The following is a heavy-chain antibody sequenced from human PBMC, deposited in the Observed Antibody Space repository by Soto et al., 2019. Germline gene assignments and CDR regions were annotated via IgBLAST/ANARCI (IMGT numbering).Heavy chain of an antibody. V-gene: IGHV5-10-1*01. CDR1: GYSFTSYW. CDR2: IDPSDSYT. CDR3: PRQRDGSGSYVDY. D-gene: IGHD3-10*01. J-gene: IGHJ4*02. Sequence: GESLKISCKGSGYSFTSYWISWVHQMPGKGLEWMGRIDPSDSYTNYSPSFQGHVTISADKSISTAYLQWSSLKASDTAMYYCPRQRDGSGSYVDYWGQGTLVTVSS.